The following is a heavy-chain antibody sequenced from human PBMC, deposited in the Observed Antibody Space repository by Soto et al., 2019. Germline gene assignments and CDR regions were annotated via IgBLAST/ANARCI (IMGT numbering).Heavy chain of an antibody. CDR2: IPQAGVDG. CDR1: GCTFSMYW. J-gene: IGHJ6*02. CDR3: ARASLVPRANQLIDGPDV. Sequence: GGSLRLSCEVSGCTFSMYWMSWVRRSPGKGLKWVAKIPQAGVDGHYADSVKGRFTISRDNAKNSLYRQLNNRRAEATAFSYFARASLVPRANQLIDGPDVWGPGAMVTVYS. V-gene: IGHV3-7*01. D-gene: IGHD2-2*01.